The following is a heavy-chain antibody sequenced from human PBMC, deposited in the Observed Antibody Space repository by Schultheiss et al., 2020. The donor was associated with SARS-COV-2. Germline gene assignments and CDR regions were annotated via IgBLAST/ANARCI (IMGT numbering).Heavy chain of an antibody. Sequence: GGSLRLSCAASGFTFSTCSINWVRQAPGKGLEWVSSITSGSSSIYYADSVKGRFTISRDNAKNSLYLQMNSLSAEDTAVYYCARQLRYFDWLFDYWGQGSLVTVSS. CDR2: ITSGSSSI. CDR3: ARQLRYFDWLFDY. V-gene: IGHV3-21*01. D-gene: IGHD3-9*01. CDR1: GFTFSTCS. J-gene: IGHJ4*02.